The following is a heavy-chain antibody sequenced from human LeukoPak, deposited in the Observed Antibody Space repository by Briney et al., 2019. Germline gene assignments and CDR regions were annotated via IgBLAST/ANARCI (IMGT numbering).Heavy chain of an antibody. D-gene: IGHD6-19*01. CDR2: ISGSGGVT. CDR3: AKSVGWVKYYFDY. J-gene: IGHJ4*02. Sequence: PGGYLRLYCAASGITFNNYAMSWVRQAPGKGLEWVSDISGSGGVTHYADSVKGRFTISRDNFKNTLYLQMDSLRAEDTAVYYCAKSVGWVKYYFDYWGQGTLVTVSS. V-gene: IGHV3-23*01. CDR1: GITFNNYA.